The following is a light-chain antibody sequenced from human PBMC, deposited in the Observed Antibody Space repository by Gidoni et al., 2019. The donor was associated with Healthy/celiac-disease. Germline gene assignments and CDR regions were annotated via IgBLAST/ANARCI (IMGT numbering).Light chain of an antibody. Sequence: AIRMTQSPSSLSASTGDRVTITCRASQGISSYLAWYQQKPGKAPKRLIYAASTLQSGVPSRFSGSGSGTDFTLTISCLQSEDFATYYCQQYYSYPFTFGPXTKVDIK. CDR2: AAS. J-gene: IGKJ3*01. CDR1: QGISSY. CDR3: QQYYSYPFT. V-gene: IGKV1-8*01.